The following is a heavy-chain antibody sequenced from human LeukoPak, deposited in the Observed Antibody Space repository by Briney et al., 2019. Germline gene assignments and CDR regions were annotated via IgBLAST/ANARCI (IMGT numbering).Heavy chain of an antibody. V-gene: IGHV3-53*01. D-gene: IGHD3-22*01. CDR3: AKDHESDGYPCLDH. J-gene: IGHJ4*02. CDR2: ISASGP. CDR1: GFTVSSNY. Sequence: GGTLRLSCAASGFTVSSNYMSWVRQAPGKGLEWVSTISASGPYYADAVRGRFTISRDNSRNTLSLQMDSLRAEDTAVYYCAKDHESDGYPCLDHWGLGALVTVSS.